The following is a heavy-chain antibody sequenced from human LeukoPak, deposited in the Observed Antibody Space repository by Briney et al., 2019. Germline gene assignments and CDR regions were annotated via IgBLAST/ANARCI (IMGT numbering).Heavy chain of an antibody. CDR3: ARLRLSSGQALFDY. D-gene: IGHD2/OR15-2a*01. V-gene: IGHV3-48*04. Sequence: PGGSLRLSCAASGFTFSSYSMNWVRQAPGKGLEWVSYISSSSSTIYYADSVKGRFTISRDNAKNSLYLQMNSLRAEDTAVYYCARLRLSSGQALFDYWGQGTLVTVSS. CDR2: ISSSSSTI. CDR1: GFTFSSYS. J-gene: IGHJ4*02.